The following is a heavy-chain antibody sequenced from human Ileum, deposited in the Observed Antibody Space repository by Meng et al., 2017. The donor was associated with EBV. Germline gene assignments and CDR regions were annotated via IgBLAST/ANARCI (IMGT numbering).Heavy chain of an antibody. D-gene: IGHD2-15*01. Sequence: QVQLQESGPGLVTPSETVSLTCTVSGGSISSYYWSWIRQPPGKGLEWVGYIDYSGSTNYTPSLKSRVTISVDTSKTQFSLNLSSATAADPAVYYCARGGWSLDYWGQGTLVTVSS. CDR3: ARGGWSLDY. CDR1: GGSISSYY. CDR2: IDYSGST. V-gene: IGHV4-59*08. J-gene: IGHJ4*02.